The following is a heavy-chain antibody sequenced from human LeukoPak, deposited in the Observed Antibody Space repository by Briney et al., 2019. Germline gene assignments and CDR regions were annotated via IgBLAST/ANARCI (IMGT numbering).Heavy chain of an antibody. J-gene: IGHJ4*02. Sequence: PGGSLRLSCAASGFTFSSYAMSWVRQAPGKGLEWVSAISGSGGSTYYADSGKGRFTISRDNSKNTLYLQMNSPRAEDTAVYYCAKDGRLGYCSSTSCYPDYWGQGTLVTVSS. CDR3: AKDGRLGYCSSTSCYPDY. CDR1: GFTFSSYA. V-gene: IGHV3-23*01. D-gene: IGHD2-2*01. CDR2: ISGSGGST.